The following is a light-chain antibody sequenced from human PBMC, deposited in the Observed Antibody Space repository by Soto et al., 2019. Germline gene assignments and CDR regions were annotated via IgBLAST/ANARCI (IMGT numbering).Light chain of an antibody. CDR1: TGAVTSGHY. Sequence: QAVVTQEPSLTVSPGGTVTLTCGSSTGAVTSGHYPYWFQQKPGQAPRTMISDTSNKHSWTPARFSGSLLGGKAALTLSGAQPEDEADYSCFLTYNGVGVFGGGTKLTVL. J-gene: IGLJ3*02. CDR3: FLTYNGVGV. V-gene: IGLV7-46*01. CDR2: DTS.